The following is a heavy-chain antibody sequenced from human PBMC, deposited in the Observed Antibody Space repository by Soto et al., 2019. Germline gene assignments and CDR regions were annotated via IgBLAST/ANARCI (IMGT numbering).Heavy chain of an antibody. V-gene: IGHV3-23*01. Sequence: EVQLLESGGGLVQPGRSLRLSCAASGFTFSSYAMNWVRQAPGKGLEWVSAMRGTGGSTYYADSVKGRFTISRDNSNITLYLQMNSPSVEDTAVFYCAIAGFSSRWSPSDFDYWGQGTLVTVSS. CDR3: AIAGFSSRWSPSDFDY. CDR2: MRGTGGST. CDR1: GFTFSSYA. J-gene: IGHJ4*02. D-gene: IGHD6-19*01.